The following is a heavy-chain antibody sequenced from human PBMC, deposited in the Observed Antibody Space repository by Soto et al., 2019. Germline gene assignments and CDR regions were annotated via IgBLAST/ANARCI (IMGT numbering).Heavy chain of an antibody. D-gene: IGHD3-10*01. CDR3: ARGCITMVRGVIRNNWFDP. Sequence: PSETLSLTCAVYGGSFSGYYWSWIRQPPGKGLEWIGEINHSGSTNYNPSLKSRVTISVDTSKNQFSLKLSSVTAADTAVYYCARGCITMVRGVIRNNWFDPWGQGTLVTVSS. J-gene: IGHJ5*02. V-gene: IGHV4-34*01. CDR1: GGSFSGYY. CDR2: INHSGST.